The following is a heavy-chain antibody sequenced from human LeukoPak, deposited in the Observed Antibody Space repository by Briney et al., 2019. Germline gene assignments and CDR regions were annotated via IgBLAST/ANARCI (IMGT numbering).Heavy chain of an antibody. Sequence: PGGSLRLSCAASGFTVSSYWMSWVRQAPGKGLEWVANINQDGSEEYYVDSVKGRFTISRDNAKNSLYLQMNSLRAEDTAVYYCARATLGYCSGGSCYPDAFDIWGQGTMVTVSS. CDR2: INQDGSEE. CDR1: GFTVSSYW. D-gene: IGHD2-15*01. V-gene: IGHV3-7*01. CDR3: ARATLGYCSGGSCYPDAFDI. J-gene: IGHJ3*02.